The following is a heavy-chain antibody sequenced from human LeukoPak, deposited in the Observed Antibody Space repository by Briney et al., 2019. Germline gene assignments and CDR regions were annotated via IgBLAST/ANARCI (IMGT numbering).Heavy chain of an antibody. V-gene: IGHV6-1*01. CDR1: GDSVSNDNAV. J-gene: IGHJ4*02. D-gene: IGHD1-1*01. Sequence: SQTLSLTCAISGDSVSNDNAVWNWIRQSPSRGLEWLGRTYYRSRWNYDYAVSVKGRMTINPDTSKNQFSLQLNSLAPEDMALYYCARGKTGTGFDRWGQGTLVTVSS. CDR2: TYYRSRWNY. CDR3: ARGKTGTGFDR.